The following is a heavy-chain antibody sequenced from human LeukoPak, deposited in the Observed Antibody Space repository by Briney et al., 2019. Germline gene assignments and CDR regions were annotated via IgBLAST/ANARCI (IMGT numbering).Heavy chain of an antibody. J-gene: IGHJ4*02. V-gene: IGHV1-2*02. CDR2: INPNSGGT. CDR3: ATSGYSGSVDFDY. Sequence: ASVKVSCKASGYTFTGYYMHWVRQAPGQGLEWMGWINPNSGGTNYAQKFQGRVTMTEDTSTDTAYMELSSLRSEDTAVYYCATSGYSGSVDFDYWGQGTLVTVSS. D-gene: IGHD5-12*01. CDR1: GYTFTGYY.